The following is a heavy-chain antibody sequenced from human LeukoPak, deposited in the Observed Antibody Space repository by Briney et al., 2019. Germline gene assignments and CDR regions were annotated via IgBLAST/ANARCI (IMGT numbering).Heavy chain of an antibody. D-gene: IGHD4-17*01. CDR2: IYYSGST. Sequence: PSQTLSLTCTVSGGSISSGGYYWSWIRQHPGKGLEWIGYIYYSGSTYYNPSLKSRVTISVDTSKNQISLKLSSVTAADTAVYYCARGDYGDYVFDYWGQGTLVTVSS. J-gene: IGHJ4*02. CDR3: ARGDYGDYVFDY. V-gene: IGHV4-31*03. CDR1: GGSISSGGYY.